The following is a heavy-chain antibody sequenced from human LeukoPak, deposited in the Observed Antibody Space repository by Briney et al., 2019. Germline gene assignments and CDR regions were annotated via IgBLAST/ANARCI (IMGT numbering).Heavy chain of an antibody. CDR1: GGSISSGDYY. J-gene: IGHJ4*02. Sequence: MSSETLSLTCTVSGGSISSGDYYWSWIRQPPGKGLEWIGYIYYSGSTNYNPSLKSRVTISVDTSKNQFSLKLSSVTAADTAVYYCARTEEMGYSMDYWGQGTLVTVSS. CDR2: IYYSGST. CDR3: ARTEEMGYSMDY. V-gene: IGHV4-61*08. D-gene: IGHD6-13*01.